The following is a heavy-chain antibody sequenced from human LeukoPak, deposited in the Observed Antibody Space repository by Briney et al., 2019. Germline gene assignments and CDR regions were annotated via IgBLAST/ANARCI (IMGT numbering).Heavy chain of an antibody. CDR2: INPNSGGT. Sequence: ASVKVSCKASGYTFTGYYMHWVRQAPGQGLEWMGWINPNSGGTNYAQKFQGRVTMTRDTSISTAYMELSRLRSDVTAVYYCARDYGDYTPTDAFDIWGQGTMVTVSS. V-gene: IGHV1-2*02. CDR3: ARDYGDYTPTDAFDI. CDR1: GYTFTGYY. J-gene: IGHJ3*02. D-gene: IGHD4-17*01.